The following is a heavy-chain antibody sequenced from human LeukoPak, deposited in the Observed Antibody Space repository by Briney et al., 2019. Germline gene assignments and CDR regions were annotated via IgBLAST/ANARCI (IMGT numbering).Heavy chain of an antibody. CDR1: GGSISSYY. J-gene: IGHJ2*01. CDR3: ATYYGSWSSYWYFDL. D-gene: IGHD3-10*01. V-gene: IGHV4-59*01. CDR2: IYYSGGT. Sequence: SETLSLTCTVSGGSISSYYWSWIRQPPGKGLEWIGYIYYSGGTNYNPSLKSRVTISVDTSKTQFSLKLSSVTAADTAVYYCATYYGSWSSYWYFDLWGRGTLVTVSS.